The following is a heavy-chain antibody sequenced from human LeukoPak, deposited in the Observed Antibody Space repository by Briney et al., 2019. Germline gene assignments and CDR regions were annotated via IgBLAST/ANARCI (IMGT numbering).Heavy chain of an antibody. CDR3: AKAGAYCSSTSCFYFDY. Sequence: GGSLRLSCAASGFTFDDYAMLWVRQAPGKGLEWVSGISWNSGSIGYADSVKGRFTISRDNAKDSLYLQMNSLGAEDTALYYCAKAGAYCSSTSCFYFDYWGQGTLVTVSS. CDR2: ISWNSGSI. CDR1: GFTFDDYA. D-gene: IGHD2-2*01. J-gene: IGHJ4*02. V-gene: IGHV3-9*01.